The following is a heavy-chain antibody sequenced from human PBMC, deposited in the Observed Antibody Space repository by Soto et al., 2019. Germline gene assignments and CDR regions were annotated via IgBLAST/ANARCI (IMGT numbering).Heavy chain of an antibody. D-gene: IGHD3-3*01. CDR2: MNPNSGNT. V-gene: IGHV1-8*01. J-gene: IGHJ5*02. CDR3: ARGLKSHKLTIFGVVSGGTNWFDP. CDR1: GYTFTSYD. Sequence: QVQLVQSEAEVKKPGASVKVSCKASGYTFTSYDINWVRQATGQGLEWMGWMNPNSGNTGYAQKFQGRVTMTRNTSRSTAYRELSSLRSEDTAVYYCARGLKSHKLTIFGVVSGGTNWFDPWGQGTLVTVSS.